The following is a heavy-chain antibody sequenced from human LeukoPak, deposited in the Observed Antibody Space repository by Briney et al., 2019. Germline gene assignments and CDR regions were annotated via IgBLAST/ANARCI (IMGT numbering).Heavy chain of an antibody. J-gene: IGHJ4*02. D-gene: IGHD2-15*01. CDR2: IYTSGSS. CDR3: ARERELGYCSGGSCYPFDY. CDR1: GGSISSGSYY. Sequence: SETLSLTCTVSGGSISSGSYYWIWIRQPAGKALEGIGRIYTSGSSNYNPSLKSRVTISVDPSKNQFSLKLSSVTAADTAVYYCARERELGYCSGGSCYPFDYWGQGTLVTVSS. V-gene: IGHV4-61*02.